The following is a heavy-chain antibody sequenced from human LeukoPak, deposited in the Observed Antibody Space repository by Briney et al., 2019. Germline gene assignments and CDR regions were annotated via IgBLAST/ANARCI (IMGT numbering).Heavy chain of an antibody. J-gene: IGHJ3*02. CDR1: GGSISSGSYY. V-gene: IGHV4-61*02. CDR3: ARGAIVVVPATREAFDI. Sequence: PSETLSLTCTVSGGSISSGSYYRSWIRQPAGKGLEWIGRIYTSGSTNYNPSLKSRVTISVDTSKNQFSLKLSSVTAADTAVYYCARGAIVVVPATREAFDIWGQGTMVTVSS. CDR2: IYTSGST. D-gene: IGHD2-2*01.